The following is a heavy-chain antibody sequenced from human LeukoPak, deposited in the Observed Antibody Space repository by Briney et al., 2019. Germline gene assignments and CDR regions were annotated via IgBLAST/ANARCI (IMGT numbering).Heavy chain of an antibody. D-gene: IGHD2-21*02. CDR1: GFTFSSYA. J-gene: IGHJ4*02. Sequence: PGGSLRLSCAASGFTFSSYAMSWVRQAPGKGLEWVSAISGSGGTTYYADSVKGRFTISRGNSKNTLYLQMNSLRAEDTAVYYCAKDPHIVVVTAIIDYWGQGTLVTVSS. CDR3: AKDPHIVVVTAIIDY. V-gene: IGHV3-23*01. CDR2: ISGSGGTT.